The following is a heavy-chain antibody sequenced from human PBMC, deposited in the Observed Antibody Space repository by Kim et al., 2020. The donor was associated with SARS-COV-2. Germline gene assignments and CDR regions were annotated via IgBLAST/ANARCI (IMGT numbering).Heavy chain of an antibody. CDR3: ARVPEGIAAARWFPYYYYGMDV. J-gene: IGHJ6*02. CDR2: ISSSSSYI. D-gene: IGHD6-13*01. V-gene: IGHV3-21*01. Sequence: GGSLRLSCAASGFTFSSYSMNWVRQAPGKGLEWVSSISSSSSYIYYADSVKGRFTISRDNAKNSLYLQMNSLRAEDTAVYYCARVPEGIAAARWFPYYYYGMDVWGQGTTVTVSS. CDR1: GFTFSSYS.